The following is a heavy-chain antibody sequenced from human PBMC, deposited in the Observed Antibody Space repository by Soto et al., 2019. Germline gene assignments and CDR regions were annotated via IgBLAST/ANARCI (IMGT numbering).Heavy chain of an antibody. CDR3: AREGEGSTPLAYNWFDP. Sequence: QVQLQQWGAGLLKPSETLSLTCAVYGGSFSGYYWSWIRQPPGKGLEWIGEINHSGSTNYNPSLQTPSTITVDTTKNHSSLQLSSVTAADTAVYYCAREGEGSTPLAYNWFDPWGQGTLVTVSS. J-gene: IGHJ5*02. CDR1: GGSFSGYY. D-gene: IGHD3-10*01. CDR2: INHSGST. V-gene: IGHV4-34*01.